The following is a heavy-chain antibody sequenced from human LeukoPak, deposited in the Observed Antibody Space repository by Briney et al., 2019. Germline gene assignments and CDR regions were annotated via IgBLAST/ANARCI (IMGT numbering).Heavy chain of an antibody. J-gene: IGHJ4*02. CDR2: IYSGGDT. D-gene: IGHD6-13*01. CDR1: GFIVSSNY. V-gene: IGHV3-66*01. Sequence: GVSLRLSCAASGFIVSSNYMNWVRQAPGKGLEWVSVIYSGGDTYYADSVKGRFTISRDNSKNTLYLQMNSLRAEDTAVYYCAREPPSYSSSGYYFDYWGQGTLVTVSS. CDR3: AREPPSYSSSGYYFDY.